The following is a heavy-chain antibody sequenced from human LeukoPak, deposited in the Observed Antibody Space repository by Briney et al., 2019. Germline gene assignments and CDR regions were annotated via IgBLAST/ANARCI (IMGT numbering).Heavy chain of an antibody. CDR1: GDSISGFY. CDR3: ARGTDYGYYYYYMDV. CDR2: IYYSGST. V-gene: IGHV4-59*01. Sequence: SETLSLTCTVSGDSISGFYWSWIRQPPGKGLEWIGHIYYSGSTNYNPSLKSRVTISVDTSKNHFSLKLSSMTAADTAVYYCARGTDYGYYYYYMDVWGKGTTVTVSS. J-gene: IGHJ6*03. D-gene: IGHD4-17*01.